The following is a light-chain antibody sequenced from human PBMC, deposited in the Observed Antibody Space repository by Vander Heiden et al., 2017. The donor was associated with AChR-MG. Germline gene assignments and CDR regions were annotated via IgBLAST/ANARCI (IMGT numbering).Light chain of an antibody. J-gene: IGKJ1*01. CDR2: DTS. Sequence: IQMTQSPSSLSASVGDRVTITCRASQSIDSHLNWYQHKPGKAPKLLIYDTSTLQSGVPSRFTGSGFGTDFTLTISALQPEDFGTYFCQQSANMPKTFGQGTKVEIK. CDR3: QQSANMPKT. CDR1: QSIDSH. V-gene: IGKV1-39*01.